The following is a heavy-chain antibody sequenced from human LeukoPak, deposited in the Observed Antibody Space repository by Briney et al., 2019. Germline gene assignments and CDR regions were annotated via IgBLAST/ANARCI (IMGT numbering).Heavy chain of an antibody. Sequence: SETLSLTCTVSGGSISSYYWSWIRQPAGKGLEWIGRIYTSGSTNYNPFLKSRVTMSVDTSKNQFSLKLSSVTAADTAVYYCARFIGYQLLGWFDPWGQGTLVTVSS. CDR2: IYTSGST. J-gene: IGHJ5*02. CDR1: GGSISSYY. CDR3: ARFIGYQLLGWFDP. V-gene: IGHV4-4*07. D-gene: IGHD2-2*01.